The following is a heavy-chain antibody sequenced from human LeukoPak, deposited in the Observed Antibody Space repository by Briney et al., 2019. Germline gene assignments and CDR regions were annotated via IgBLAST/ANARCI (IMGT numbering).Heavy chain of an antibody. V-gene: IGHV3-7*01. J-gene: IGHJ4*02. CDR3: ARGRDYSDY. CDR2: INQDGSGK. CDR1: GFAFTSYW. Sequence: GGSLRLSCAASGFAFTSYWMNWVRQAPGKGLEWVATINQDGSGKYYVNSVKGRFTISRDNAENSLSLQMNSLRAEDTAVYYCARGRDYSDYWGQGTLVTVSS.